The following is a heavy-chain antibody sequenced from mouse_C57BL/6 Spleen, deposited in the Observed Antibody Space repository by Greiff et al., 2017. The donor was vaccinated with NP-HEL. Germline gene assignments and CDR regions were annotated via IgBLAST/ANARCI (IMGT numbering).Heavy chain of an antibody. CDR2: IHPNSGST. CDR1: GYTFTSYW. D-gene: IGHD2-2*01. Sequence: QVQLQQPGAELVKPGASVKLSCKASGYTFTSYWMHWVKQRPGQGLEWIGMIHPNSGSTNYNEKFKSKATLTVDKSSSTAYMQLSSLTSEDSAVYYCASSYGYDRVLDYWGQGTLVTVSA. J-gene: IGHJ3*01. V-gene: IGHV1-64*01. CDR3: ASSYGYDRVLDY.